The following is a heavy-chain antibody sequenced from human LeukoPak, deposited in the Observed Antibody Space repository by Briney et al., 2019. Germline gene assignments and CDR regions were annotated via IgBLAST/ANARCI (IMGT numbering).Heavy chain of an antibody. CDR1: GGSFSGYY. J-gene: IGHJ6*03. Sequence: SETLSLTCAVYGGSFSGYYWSWIRQPPGKGLVWIGEINHSGSTNYNPSLKSRVTISVDTSKNQFSLKLSSVTAADTAVYYCARAGYSYGYGYYYMDVWGKGTTVTVSS. V-gene: IGHV4-34*01. CDR2: INHSGST. CDR3: ARAGYSYGYGYYYMDV. D-gene: IGHD5-18*01.